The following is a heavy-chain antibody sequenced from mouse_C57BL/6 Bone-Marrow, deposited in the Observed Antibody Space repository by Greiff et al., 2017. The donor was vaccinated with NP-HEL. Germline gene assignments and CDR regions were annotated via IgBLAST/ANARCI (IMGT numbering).Heavy chain of an antibody. D-gene: IGHD1-1*01. CDR3: ARYYYGSRGDWYFDV. CDR2: ISSGGSYT. V-gene: IGHV5-6*01. CDR1: GFTFSSYG. Sequence: EVQRVESGGDLVKPGGSLKLSCAASGFTFSSYGMSWVRQTPDKRLEWVATISSGGSYTYYPDSVKGRFTISRDNAKNTLYLQMSSLKSEDTAMYYCARYYYGSRGDWYFDVWGTGTTVTVSS. J-gene: IGHJ1*03.